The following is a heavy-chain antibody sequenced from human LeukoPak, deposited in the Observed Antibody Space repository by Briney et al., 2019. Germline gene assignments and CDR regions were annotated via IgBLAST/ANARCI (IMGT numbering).Heavy chain of an antibody. CDR1: GGSINGYY. CDR2: IDDGGST. J-gene: IGHJ5*02. Sequence: SETLSLTCTVSGGSINGYYWSWLRQPPGKGLEWIGYIDDGGSTNYNASLKSRVTMSLDTSANQFSLKLRSVTAADTAVYYCTRDRRNGYNPWGQGILVTVSS. D-gene: IGHD5-24*01. V-gene: IGHV4-59*01. CDR3: TRDRRNGYNP.